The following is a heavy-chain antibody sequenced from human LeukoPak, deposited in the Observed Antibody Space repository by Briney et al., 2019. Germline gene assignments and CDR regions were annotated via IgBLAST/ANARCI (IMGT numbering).Heavy chain of an antibody. D-gene: IGHD1-1*01. CDR3: ARARRWNAAVEGWWFDP. J-gene: IGHJ5*02. CDR2: INHSGST. Sequence: NSSETLSLTCAVYGGSFSGYYWSWIRQPPGKGLEWIGEINHSGSTNYNPSLKSRVTISVDTSKNQFSLKLSSVTAADTAVYYCARARRWNAAVEGWWFDPWGQGTLVTVSS. CDR1: GGSFSGYY. V-gene: IGHV4-34*01.